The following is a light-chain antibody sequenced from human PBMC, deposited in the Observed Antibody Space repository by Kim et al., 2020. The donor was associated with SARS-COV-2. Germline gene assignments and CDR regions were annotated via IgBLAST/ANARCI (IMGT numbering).Light chain of an antibody. CDR1: NIRSKS. Sequence: SYELTQSPSVSVAPGETARMTCGGNNIRSKSVHWYQQKPGQAPVLVIYYDTDRPSGIPERFSGSNSENTATLTISRVVAGDEADYYCQVWDMSSYHVVFG. J-gene: IGLJ2*01. V-gene: IGLV3-21*04. CDR3: QVWDMSSYHVV. CDR2: YDT.